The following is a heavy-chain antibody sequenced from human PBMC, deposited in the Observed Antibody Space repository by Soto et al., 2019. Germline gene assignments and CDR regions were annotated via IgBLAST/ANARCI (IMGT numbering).Heavy chain of an antibody. CDR1: GFTVSSNY. J-gene: IGHJ4*02. CDR2: IYSGGST. CDR3: AKSYSSNWYDYFDY. D-gene: IGHD6-13*01. Sequence: GGCLRLSCAASGFTVSSNYMSWVRQAPGKGLEWVSVIYSGGSTYYADSVKGRFTISRDNSKNTLYLQMNSLRAEDTALYYCAKSYSSNWYDYFDYWGQGTLVTVSS. V-gene: IGHV3-53*01.